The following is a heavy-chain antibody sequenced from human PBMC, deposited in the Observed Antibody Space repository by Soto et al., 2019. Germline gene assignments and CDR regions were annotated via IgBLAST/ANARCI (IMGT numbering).Heavy chain of an antibody. D-gene: IGHD3-16*01. V-gene: IGHV3-9*01. CDR1: GFTFDDYA. Sequence: GGSLRLSCAASGFTFDDYAMYWVRQTPGKGLEWVSGISGNSGNIGYADSVKGRFTISRDNAKNSLYLQMNSLRADDTAVYFCAGWGGHDYNYWGQGILVTVSS. CDR3: AGWGGHDYNY. CDR2: ISGNSGNI. J-gene: IGHJ4*02.